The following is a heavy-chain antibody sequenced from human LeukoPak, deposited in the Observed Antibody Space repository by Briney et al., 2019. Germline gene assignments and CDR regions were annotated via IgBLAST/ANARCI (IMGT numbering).Heavy chain of an antibody. D-gene: IGHD2-15*01. V-gene: IGHV3-15*01. Sequence: GGSLRLSCAASGFTFSNAWMSWVRQAPGKGLEWVGRIKSKTDGGTTDYAAPVKGRFTISRDDSKNTLYLQMNSLKTEDTAVYYCTTGVAATYAYYYYMDVWGKGTTVTISS. CDR3: TTGVAATYAYYYYMDV. CDR2: IKSKTDGGTT. CDR1: GFTFSNAW. J-gene: IGHJ6*03.